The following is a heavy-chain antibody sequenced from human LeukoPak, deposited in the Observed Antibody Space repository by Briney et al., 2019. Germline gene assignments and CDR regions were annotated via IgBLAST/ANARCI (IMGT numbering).Heavy chain of an antibody. V-gene: IGHV3-48*03. Sequence: GGSLRLSCAASGFTFSSYEMNWVRQAPGKGLEWVSYISSSGSTIYYADSVRGRFTISRDNAKNSLYLQMNSLRAEDTAVYYCAELGITMIGGVWGKGTTVTVSS. CDR1: GFTFSSYE. D-gene: IGHD3-10*02. CDR2: ISSSGSTI. CDR3: AELGITMIGGV. J-gene: IGHJ6*04.